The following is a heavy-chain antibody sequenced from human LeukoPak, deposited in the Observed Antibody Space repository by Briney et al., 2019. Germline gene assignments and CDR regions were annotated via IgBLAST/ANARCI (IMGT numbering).Heavy chain of an antibody. CDR2: ISAYNGNT. D-gene: IGHD3-3*01. V-gene: IGHV1-18*01. CDR3: ATVPPGTIFGYYFDY. CDR1: GYTFTSYG. Sequence: GASVKVSCKASGYTFTSYGISWVRQAPGQGLEWMGWISAYNGNTNYAQKLQGRVTMTTDTSTSTAYMELSSLRSEDTAVYYCATVPPGTIFGYYFDYWGQGTLVTVSS. J-gene: IGHJ4*02.